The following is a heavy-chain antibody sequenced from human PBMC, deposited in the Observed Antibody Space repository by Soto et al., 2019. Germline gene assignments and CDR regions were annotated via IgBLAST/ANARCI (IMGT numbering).Heavy chain of an antibody. CDR1: GFTFSGSA. V-gene: IGHV3-73*01. CDR2: IRSKANSYAT. Sequence: GGSLRLSCAASGFTFSGSAMHWVRRASGKGLEWVGRIRSKANSYATAYAASVKGRFTISRDDSKNTAYLQMDSLKTEDTAVYYCTRPEYYDILIGLDVWGQGTTVTVSS. D-gene: IGHD3-9*01. CDR3: TRPEYYDILIGLDV. J-gene: IGHJ6*02.